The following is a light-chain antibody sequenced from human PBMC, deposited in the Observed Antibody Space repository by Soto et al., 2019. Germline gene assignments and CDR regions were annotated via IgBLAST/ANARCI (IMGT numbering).Light chain of an antibody. J-gene: IGLJ1*01. Sequence: QPVLTQSPSASASLGASVKLTCTLSSGHSSYAIAWHQQQPEKGPRYLMKLNSDGSHSKGDGIPDRFSGSSSGAERYLIISSLQSEDEAVYYCQTWGTGIHVFGTGTKVTVL. CDR1: SGHSSYA. CDR2: LNSDGSH. V-gene: IGLV4-69*01. CDR3: QTWGTGIHV.